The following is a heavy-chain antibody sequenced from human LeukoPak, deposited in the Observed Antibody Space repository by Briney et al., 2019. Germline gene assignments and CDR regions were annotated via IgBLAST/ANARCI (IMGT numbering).Heavy chain of an antibody. CDR1: GYTFSSSG. J-gene: IGHJ3*02. Sequence: ASVNVSCKASGYTFSSSGISWVRQAPGQGLEWMGWISADNGNTDYAQKLQGRVTMTTDTSTSTAYMELRSLRFEDTAVYYCARGVGSAFDIWGQGTMVTVSS. V-gene: IGHV1-18*01. D-gene: IGHD2-15*01. CDR3: ARGVGSAFDI. CDR2: ISADNGNT.